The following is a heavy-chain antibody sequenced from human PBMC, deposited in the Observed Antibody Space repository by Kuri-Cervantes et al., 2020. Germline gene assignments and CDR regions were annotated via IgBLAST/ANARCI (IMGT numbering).Heavy chain of an antibody. Sequence: GGSLRLSCAASGFTFSSYWMHWFRQGPGKGLEWVSRISSDGRITTYADSVKGRFTISRDNAKNMLYLQMNSLRAEDTAVYYCARAIDGYIDYWGQGTLVTVSS. CDR1: GFTFSSYW. J-gene: IGHJ4*02. CDR3: ARAIDGYIDY. CDR2: ISSDGRIT. D-gene: IGHD5-24*01. V-gene: IGHV3-74*01.